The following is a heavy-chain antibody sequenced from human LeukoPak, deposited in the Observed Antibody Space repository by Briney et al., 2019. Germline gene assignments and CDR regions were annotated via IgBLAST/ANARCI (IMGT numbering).Heavy chain of an antibody. CDR2: ISYDGSNK. CDR3: AKEGGSGWYDVYYYGMDV. V-gene: IGHV3-30-3*01. D-gene: IGHD6-19*01. J-gene: IGHJ6*02. CDR1: GFTFSSYA. Sequence: EGSLRLSCAASGFTFSSYAMHWVRQAPGKGLEWVAVISYDGSNKYYADSVKGRFTISRDNSKNTLYLQMNSLRAEDTAVYYCAKEGGSGWYDVYYYGMDVWGQGTTVTVSS.